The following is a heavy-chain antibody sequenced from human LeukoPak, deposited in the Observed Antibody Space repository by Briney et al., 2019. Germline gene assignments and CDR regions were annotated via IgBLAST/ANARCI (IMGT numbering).Heavy chain of an antibody. CDR2: IYYSGTT. Sequence: SETLSLTCTVSGASISSSDYYWGWIRQPPGKGLEWIGSIYYSGTTYYNPSLKSRVTISVDTSKNQFSLELTSVTAADTAVYYCAGPPQGGSLGGDYWGQGTLVTVSS. CDR1: GASISSSDYY. V-gene: IGHV4-39*01. CDR3: AGPPQGGSLGGDY. J-gene: IGHJ4*02. D-gene: IGHD3-10*01.